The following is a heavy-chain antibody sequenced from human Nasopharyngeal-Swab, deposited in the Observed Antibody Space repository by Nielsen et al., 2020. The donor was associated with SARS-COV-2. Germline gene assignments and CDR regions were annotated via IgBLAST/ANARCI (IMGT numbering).Heavy chain of an antibody. J-gene: IGHJ2*01. CDR2: INHSGST. V-gene: IGHV4-34*01. D-gene: IGHD3-10*01. CDR1: GGSFSGYS. CDR3: ARSDNVLLWFGEDWYFDL. Sequence: SETLSLTCAVYGGSFSGYSWIWIRQPPGKWLEWIGEINHSGSTNYNPSLKSRVTISVDTSKNQFSLKLSSVTAADTAVYYCARSDNVLLWFGEDWYFDLWGRGTLVTVSS.